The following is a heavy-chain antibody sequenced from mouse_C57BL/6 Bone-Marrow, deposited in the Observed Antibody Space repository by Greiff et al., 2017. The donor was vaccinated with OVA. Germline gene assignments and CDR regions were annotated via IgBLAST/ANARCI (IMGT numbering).Heavy chain of an antibody. J-gene: IGHJ4*01. CDR2: ISNGGGST. V-gene: IGHV5-12*01. CDR1: GFTFSDYY. CDR3: ALRGDYAMDY. Sequence: EVMLVESGGGLVQPGGSLKLSCAASGFTFSDYYMYWVRQTPEKRLEWVAYISNGGGSTYYPDTVKGRFTISRDNAKNTLYLQMSRLKSEDTAMYYCALRGDYAMDYWGQGTSVTVSS.